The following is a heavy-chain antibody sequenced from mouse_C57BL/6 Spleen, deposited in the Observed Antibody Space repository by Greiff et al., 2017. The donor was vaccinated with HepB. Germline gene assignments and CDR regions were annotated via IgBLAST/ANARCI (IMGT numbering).Heavy chain of an antibody. CDR1: GYTFTDYE. CDR2: IDPETGGT. Sequence: VHLVESGAELVRPGASVTLSCKASGYTFTDYEMHWVKQTPVHGLEWIGAIDPETGGTAYNQKFKGKAILTADKSSSTAYMELRSLTSEDSAVYYCTRITTVGFAYWGQGTLVTVSA. J-gene: IGHJ3*01. V-gene: IGHV1-15*01. CDR3: TRITTVGFAY. D-gene: IGHD1-1*01.